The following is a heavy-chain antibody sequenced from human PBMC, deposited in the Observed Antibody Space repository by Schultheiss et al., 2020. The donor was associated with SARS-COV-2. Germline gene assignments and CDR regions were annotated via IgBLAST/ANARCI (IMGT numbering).Heavy chain of an antibody. CDR3: ARDHISKAVAGTGHDY. CDR2: INHSGST. J-gene: IGHJ4*02. Sequence: SETLSLTCAVYGGSLSRYYWTWIRQPPGKGLEWIGEINHSGSTNYNPSLKSRVTISVDTSKNQFSLKLSSVTAADTAVYYCARDHISKAVAGTGHDYWGQGTLVTVSS. CDR1: GGSLSRYY. V-gene: IGHV4-34*01. D-gene: IGHD6-19*01.